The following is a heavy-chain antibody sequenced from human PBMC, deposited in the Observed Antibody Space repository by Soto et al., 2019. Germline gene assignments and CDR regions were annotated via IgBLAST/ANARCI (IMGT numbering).Heavy chain of an antibody. CDR2: IKQDGSEK. CDR3: ARELAARPGASDY. V-gene: IGHV3-7*01. D-gene: IGHD6-6*01. Sequence: EVQLVESGGGLVQPGGSLRLSCAASGFTFSSYWMSWVRQAPGKGLEWVANIKQDGSEKYYVDSVKGRFTISRDNAKNSLYLQMNSLRAEDMAVYYCARELAARPGASDYWGQGTLVTVSS. CDR1: GFTFSSYW. J-gene: IGHJ4*02.